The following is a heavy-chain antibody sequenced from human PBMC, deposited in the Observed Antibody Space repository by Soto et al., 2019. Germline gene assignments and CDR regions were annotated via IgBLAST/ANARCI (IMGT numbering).Heavy chain of an antibody. CDR1: GGSFSGYY. D-gene: IGHD3-3*01. CDR3: ARLNYDFWSGYYKARDYYYMDV. V-gene: IGHV4-34*01. Sequence: PSETLSLTCAVYGGSFSGYYWSWIRQPPGKGLEWIGEINHSGSTNYNPSLKSRVTISVDTSKNQFSLKLSSVTAADTAVYYCARLNYDFWSGYYKARDYYYMDVRGKGTTVTVS. CDR2: INHSGST. J-gene: IGHJ6*03.